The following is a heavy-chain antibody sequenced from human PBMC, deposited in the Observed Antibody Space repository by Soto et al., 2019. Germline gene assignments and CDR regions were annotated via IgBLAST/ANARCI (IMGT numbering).Heavy chain of an antibody. CDR3: ARGRPDGDHFDF. Sequence: QVQLVQSGTEVKKPGSSVKVSCKASGTFSSYTISWVRQAPGQGLEWMGRIIPILGVADYAQKLQGRVTITADKSTNTAYMELSSLRSEDTVVYYCARGRPDGDHFDFWGQGTLVTVSA. J-gene: IGHJ4*02. D-gene: IGHD3-10*01. CDR2: IIPILGVA. CDR1: GTFSSYT. V-gene: IGHV1-69*02.